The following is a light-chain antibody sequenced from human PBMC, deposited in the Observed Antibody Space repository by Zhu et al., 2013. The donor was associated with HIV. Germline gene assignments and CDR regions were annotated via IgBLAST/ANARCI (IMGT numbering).Light chain of an antibody. J-gene: IGKJ1*01. CDR2: GAS. Sequence: EIVLTQSPGTLSLSPGERATLSCRASQSVTSNLAWYQQKRGQAPRLLIYGASTRATGIPARFSGRGSGTEFTLTISSLQSEDFAVYYCQQYNNWPWTFGQGTEVEIK. V-gene: IGKV3-15*01. CDR3: QQYNNWPWT. CDR1: QSVTSN.